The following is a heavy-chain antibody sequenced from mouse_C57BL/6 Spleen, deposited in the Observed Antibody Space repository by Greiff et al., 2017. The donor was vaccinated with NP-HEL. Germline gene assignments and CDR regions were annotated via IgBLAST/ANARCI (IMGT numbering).Heavy chain of an antibody. CDR3: ARKDDGYSY. CDR2: INPSTGGT. V-gene: IGHV1-42*01. J-gene: IGHJ2*01. CDR1: GYSFTGYY. D-gene: IGHD2-3*01. Sequence: EVQLQQSGPELVKPGASVKISCKASGYSFTGYYMNWVKQSPEKSLEWIGEINPSTGGTTYNQKFKAKATLTVDKSSSTAYMRLKSLTSEDSAVYYCARKDDGYSYWGQGTTLTVSS.